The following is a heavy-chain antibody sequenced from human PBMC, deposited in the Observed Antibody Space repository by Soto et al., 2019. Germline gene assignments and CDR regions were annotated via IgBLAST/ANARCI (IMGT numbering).Heavy chain of an antibody. CDR2: IYYSGST. V-gene: IGHV4-59*08. Sequence: QVQLQESGPGLVKPSETLSLTCTVSGGSISSYYWSWIRQPPGKGLEWIGYIYYSGSTNYNPSLKSRVTISVDTAKNQFSLKLSSVTAADTAVYYCARLPRTGRYCSGGSCYFDYWGQGTLVTVSS. D-gene: IGHD2-15*01. J-gene: IGHJ4*02. CDR1: GGSISSYY. CDR3: ARLPRTGRYCSGGSCYFDY.